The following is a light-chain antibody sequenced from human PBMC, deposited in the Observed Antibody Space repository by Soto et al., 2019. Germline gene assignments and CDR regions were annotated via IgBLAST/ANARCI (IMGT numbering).Light chain of an antibody. CDR1: QSISSSY. CDR3: QEYGNSPRA. J-gene: IGKJ1*01. V-gene: IGKV3-20*01. CDR2: GAS. Sequence: EIVLTQSPGTLSLSPGERVTLSCRVSQSISSSYLAWYQQKPGQAPRLLIFGASSRATGIPDRFSGSGSGTGFTLTISRLEPEDVALYYCQEYGNSPRAFGQGTKVEIK.